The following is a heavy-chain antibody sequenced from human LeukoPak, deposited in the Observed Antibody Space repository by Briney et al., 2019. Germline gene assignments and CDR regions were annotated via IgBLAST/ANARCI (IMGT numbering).Heavy chain of an antibody. J-gene: IGHJ4*02. CDR1: GFTFSNYA. D-gene: IGHD3-10*01. CDR3: ARSRGADY. V-gene: IGHV3-23*01. Sequence: PGGSLRLSCAASGFTFSNYAMTWVRQAPARGLEWVSSISGSGDSTYFADSVKGRFTISRDSAKNSLYLQMNSLRAEDTAVYYCARSRGADYWGQGTLVTVSS. CDR2: ISGSGDST.